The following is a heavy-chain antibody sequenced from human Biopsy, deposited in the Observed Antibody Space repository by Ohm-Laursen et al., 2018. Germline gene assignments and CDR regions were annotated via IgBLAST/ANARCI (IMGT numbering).Heavy chain of an antibody. CDR2: ISGYNGNT. J-gene: IGHJ6*02. V-gene: IGHV1-18*01. Sequence: ASVKVSCKPSGYMFYSYGVSWVRLAPGQGPEWMGWISGYNGNTNYPQSLQGRVTLTTDASSSTAYMELRGLRSDDTAVYYCARDRHHAAGSYAGMDVWGQGTTVTVSS. CDR1: GYMFYSYG. D-gene: IGHD3-10*01. CDR3: ARDRHHAAGSYAGMDV.